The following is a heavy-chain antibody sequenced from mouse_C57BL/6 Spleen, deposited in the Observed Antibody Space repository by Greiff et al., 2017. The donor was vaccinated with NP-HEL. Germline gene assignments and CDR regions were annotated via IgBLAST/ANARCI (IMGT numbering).Heavy chain of an antibody. CDR1: GYTFTSYW. D-gene: IGHD2-3*01. J-gene: IGHJ3*01. Sequence: QVQLQQPGAELVKPGASVKMSCKASGYTFTSYWITWVKQRPGQGLEWIGDIYPGSGSTKYNEKFKSKATMTVDTSSSTAYMQLSSLSSEDAAVYYCAREVDGYYGAYWGQGTLVTVSA. CDR2: IYPGSGST. CDR3: AREVDGYYGAY. V-gene: IGHV1-55*01.